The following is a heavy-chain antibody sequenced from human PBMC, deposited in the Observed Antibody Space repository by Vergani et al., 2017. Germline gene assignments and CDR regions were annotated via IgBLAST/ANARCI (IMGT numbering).Heavy chain of an antibody. J-gene: IGHJ4*02. CDR2: IYYSGST. V-gene: IGHV4-39*07. CDR1: GGSISSSSYY. D-gene: IGHD2-15*01. Sequence: QLQLQESGPGLVKPSETLSLTCTVSGGSISSSSYYWGWIRQPPGKGLEWIGSIYYSGSTNYNPSLKSRVTISVDTSKNQFSLKLSSVTAVDTAVYYCARGRGGYCSGGSCYFVDYWGQGTLVTVSS. CDR3: ARGRGGYCSGGSCYFVDY.